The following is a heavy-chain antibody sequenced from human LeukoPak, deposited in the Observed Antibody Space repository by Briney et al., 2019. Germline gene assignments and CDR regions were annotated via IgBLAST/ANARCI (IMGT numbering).Heavy chain of an antibody. CDR1: GYTFTSYG. V-gene: IGHV1-18*01. CDR3: ARELSYYDSSGYAAFDI. CDR2: ISAYNGNT. D-gene: IGHD3-22*01. Sequence: ASVKVSCKASGYTFTSYGISWVRQAPGQGLEWMGWISAYNGNTNYAQKLQGRVTMTTDTSTSTAYMELRSLRSDDTAVYYCARELSYYDSSGYAAFDIWGQGTTVTVSS. J-gene: IGHJ3*02.